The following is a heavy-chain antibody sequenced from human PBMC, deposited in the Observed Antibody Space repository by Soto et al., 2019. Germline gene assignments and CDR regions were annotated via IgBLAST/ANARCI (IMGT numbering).Heavy chain of an antibody. CDR2: ISGSGGST. CDR3: AKGAPLTYYYGSAHGFPDY. V-gene: IGHV3-23*01. Sequence: GGSLRLSCAASGFTFSSYAMSWVRQAPGKGLEWVSAISGSGGSTYYADSVKGRFTISRDNSKNTLYLQMNSLRAEDTAVYYCAKGAPLTYYYGSAHGFPDYWGQGTLVTVSS. J-gene: IGHJ4*02. CDR1: GFTFSSYA. D-gene: IGHD3-10*01.